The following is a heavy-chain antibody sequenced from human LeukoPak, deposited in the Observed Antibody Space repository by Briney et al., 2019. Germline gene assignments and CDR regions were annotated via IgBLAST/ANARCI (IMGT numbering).Heavy chain of an antibody. CDR1: GFTFSAYS. V-gene: IGHV3-21*01. CDR3: ARAPLSGSYLINWFDP. Sequence: GGSLRLSCAASGFTFSAYSMNWVRQAPGKGLEWVSSISTSSSYIYYVDSVKGRFTISRDNARNSLYLQMNSLGAEDTAVYYCARAPLSGSYLINWFDPWGQGTLVTVSS. CDR2: ISTSSSYI. D-gene: IGHD1-26*01. J-gene: IGHJ5*02.